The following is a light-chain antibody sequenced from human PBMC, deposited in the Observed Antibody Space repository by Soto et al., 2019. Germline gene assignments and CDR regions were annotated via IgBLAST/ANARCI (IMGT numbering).Light chain of an antibody. V-gene: IGKV3-20*01. J-gene: IGKJ1*01. CDR1: QSVSSGY. Sequence: EIVLTQSPGTQSLSPGDGPTLSCRASQSVSSGYLAWYQQKPGQAPRLLIYGASRRATGIPDRFSGSGSGTDFTLSISRLEPEDFAVYWCQHYGNSPTFGQGTKVDIK. CDR2: GAS. CDR3: QHYGNSPT.